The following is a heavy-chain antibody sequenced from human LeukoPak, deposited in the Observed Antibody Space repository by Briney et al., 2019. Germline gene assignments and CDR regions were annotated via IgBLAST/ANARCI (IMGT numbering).Heavy chain of an antibody. J-gene: IGHJ6*02. CDR3: ARAANVWHYYYYGMDV. D-gene: IGHD2-21*01. CDR1: GFPFSRDP. V-gene: IGHV3-30-3*01. CDR2: ISYDGSNK. Sequence: PGGSLRLSCAASGFPFSRDPMHSVRQAPAKGLERVADISYDGSNKYYADSVKGRFTISRDHSKNTLYLQMNSLRAEDTAVYYCARAANVWHYYYYGMDVWGQGTTVTVSS.